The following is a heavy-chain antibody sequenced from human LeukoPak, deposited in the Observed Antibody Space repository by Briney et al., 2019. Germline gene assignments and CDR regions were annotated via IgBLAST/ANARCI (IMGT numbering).Heavy chain of an antibody. D-gene: IGHD6-13*01. Sequence: SETLSLTCTVSGGSISSYYWSWIRQPPGKGLEWIGYIFYSGSTNYNRSLKSRVTISVDTSKNQFSLKLSSVTAADTAVYYCARVYYSSSYDYWYFDLWGRGTLVTVSS. J-gene: IGHJ2*01. CDR1: GGSISSYY. V-gene: IGHV4-59*01. CDR2: IFYSGST. CDR3: ARVYYSSSYDYWYFDL.